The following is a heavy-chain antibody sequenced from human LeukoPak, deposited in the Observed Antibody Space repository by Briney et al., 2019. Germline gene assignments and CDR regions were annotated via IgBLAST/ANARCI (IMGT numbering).Heavy chain of an antibody. CDR1: GFTFSSYA. Sequence: PGGSLRLSCAASGFTFSSYAMSWVRQAPGKGLEWVANIGQDGTETVYVGSVKGRFTISRDNARKLLFLQMNSLRADDTAVYYCATPSSYDGSCYYHAYWGQGTLVSVSS. CDR2: IGQDGTET. J-gene: IGHJ4*02. CDR3: ATPSSYDGSCYYHAY. D-gene: IGHD3-22*01. V-gene: IGHV3-7*01.